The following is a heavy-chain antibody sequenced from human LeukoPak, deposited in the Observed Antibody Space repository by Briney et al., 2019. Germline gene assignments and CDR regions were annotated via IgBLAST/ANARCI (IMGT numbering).Heavy chain of an antibody. Sequence: GGSLRLSCAASGFTVSSNHMSWVRQAPGKGLEWVSVIYSGGSTYYADSVKGRFTISRDNSKTTLYLQMNSLRAEDTAVYYCARGTTAASAGSSWGQGTLVTVSS. J-gene: IGHJ4*02. CDR2: IYSGGST. V-gene: IGHV3-53*01. D-gene: IGHD6-13*01. CDR1: GFTVSSNH. CDR3: ARGTTAASAGSS.